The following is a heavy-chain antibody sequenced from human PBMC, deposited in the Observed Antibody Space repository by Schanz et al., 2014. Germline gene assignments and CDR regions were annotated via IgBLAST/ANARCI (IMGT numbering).Heavy chain of an antibody. J-gene: IGHJ4*02. Sequence: QVQLVQSGAEVKKPGASVKVSCTASGFNFNNYDINWVRQATGQGLEWMGWMNPKTGNTDHAQKFQGRVTMTTDTSTSTACMALTDLRSDDTAVYYCARDRRFFDRDDLYYFDSWGQGTLVTVSS. V-gene: IGHV1-8*01. CDR1: GFNFNNYD. D-gene: IGHD3-3*01. CDR2: MNPKTGNT. CDR3: ARDRRFFDRDDLYYFDS.